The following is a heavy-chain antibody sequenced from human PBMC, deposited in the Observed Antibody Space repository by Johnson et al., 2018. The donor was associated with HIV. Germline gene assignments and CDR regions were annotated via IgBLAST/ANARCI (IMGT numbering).Heavy chain of an antibody. CDR3: ARDLAPRPPGRLDVFDV. J-gene: IGHJ3*01. Sequence: QVQLVESGGGVVQPGRSLRVSCAASEFSISNYAMHWVRQAPGKGLEWVALISYDGRNQQYAESVKGRFTISRDNYKNTLYLQMSSVRPEDTAVYYCARDLAPRPPGRLDVFDVWGQGTMVTVS. CDR1: EFSISNYA. D-gene: IGHD2-15*01. CDR2: ISYDGRNQ. V-gene: IGHV3-30-3*01.